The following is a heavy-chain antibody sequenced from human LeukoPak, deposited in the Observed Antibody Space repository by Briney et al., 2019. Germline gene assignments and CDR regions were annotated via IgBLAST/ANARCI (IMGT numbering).Heavy chain of an antibody. J-gene: IGHJ3*02. CDR1: GGSISSSSYH. CDR3: ARVVVPASTHAFDI. V-gene: IGHV4-39*07. D-gene: IGHD2-2*01. Sequence: SETLSLTCTVSGGSISSSSYHWGWIRQPPGKGLEWIGSVYYSGSAYYNPSLKSRVTISVDTSKNQFSLKLSSVTAADTAVYYCARVVVPASTHAFDIWGQGTMVTVSS. CDR2: VYYSGSA.